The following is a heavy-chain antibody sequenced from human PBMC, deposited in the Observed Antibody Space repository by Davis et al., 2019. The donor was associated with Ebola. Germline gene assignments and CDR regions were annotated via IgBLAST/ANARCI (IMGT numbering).Heavy chain of an antibody. CDR3: ARGLSAVRGYSYGRTYYFDY. CDR1: GGSISSSNW. D-gene: IGHD5-18*01. Sequence: PSETLSLTCAVSGGSISSSNWWSWVRQPPGQGLEWIGEIYHSGSTNYNPSLKSRVTISVDKSKNQFSLKLSSVTAADTAVYYCARGLSAVRGYSYGRTYYFDYWGQGTLVTVSS. J-gene: IGHJ4*02. V-gene: IGHV4-4*02. CDR2: IYHSGST.